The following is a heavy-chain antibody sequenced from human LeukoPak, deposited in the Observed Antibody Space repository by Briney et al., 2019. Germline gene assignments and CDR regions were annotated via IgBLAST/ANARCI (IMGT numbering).Heavy chain of an antibody. D-gene: IGHD3-22*01. CDR1: GDSISSYNYF. CDR3: ARASSGCYWDFDY. V-gene: IGHV4-39*01. Sequence: SETLSLICTVSGDSISSYNYFWGWIRQPPGKGLEWVGSIYYRGNTYYNPSLKSRVTLSADTSKNQFSLKVTSVTAADTAVYYCARASSGCYWDFDYWGQGALVTVSS. J-gene: IGHJ4*02. CDR2: IYYRGNT.